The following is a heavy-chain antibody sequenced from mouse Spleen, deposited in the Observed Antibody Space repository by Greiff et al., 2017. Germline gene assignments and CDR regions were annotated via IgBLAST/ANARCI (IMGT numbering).Heavy chain of an antibody. CDR1: GFTFSDFY. CDR3: ARDRYDVYFDV. Sequence: EVKVVESGGGLVQSGRSLRLSCATSGFTFSDFYMEWVRQAPGKGLEWIAASRNKANDYTTEYSASVKGRFIVSRDTSQSILYLQMNALRAEDTAIYYCARDRYDVYFDVWGAGTTVTVSS. V-gene: IGHV7-1*01. CDR2: SRNKANDYTT. J-gene: IGHJ1*01. D-gene: IGHD2-14*01.